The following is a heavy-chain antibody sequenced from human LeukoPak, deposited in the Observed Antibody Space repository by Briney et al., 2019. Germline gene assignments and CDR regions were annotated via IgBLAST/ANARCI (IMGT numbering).Heavy chain of an antibody. J-gene: IGHJ4*02. D-gene: IGHD4-17*01. Sequence: SETLPLTCTVSGGSISSGDYYWSWIRQPPGKGLEWIGYIYYSGSTYYNPSLKSRVTISVDTSENQFSLKLSSVTAADTAVYYCARVEWNGDYGIPFDHWGQGTLVTVSS. CDR1: GGSISSGDYY. CDR2: IYYSGST. CDR3: ARVEWNGDYGIPFDH. V-gene: IGHV4-30-4*01.